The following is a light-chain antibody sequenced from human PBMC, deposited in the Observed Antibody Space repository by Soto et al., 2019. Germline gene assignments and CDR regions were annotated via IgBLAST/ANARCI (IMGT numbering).Light chain of an antibody. Sequence: ELVLTQSPGTMSLSPGERATLSCRASQSVSKYLAWYQQKPGQAPRVLIYGASSRATGIPDRFSCSGSGTDFTLTISRLETEDVAVYYCQHYSSSLWTFGQAKKVDIK. CDR1: QSVSKY. CDR3: QHYSSSLWT. CDR2: GAS. V-gene: IGKV3-20*01. J-gene: IGKJ1*01.